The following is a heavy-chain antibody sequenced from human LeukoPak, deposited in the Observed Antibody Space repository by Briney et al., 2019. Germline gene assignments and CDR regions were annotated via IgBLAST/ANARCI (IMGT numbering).Heavy chain of an antibody. Sequence: PSETVSLTCTVSGGSISSGDYYWSWIRQPPGKGLEWIGYIYYSGSTYYNPSLKSRVTISVDTSKNQFSLKLSSVTAADTAVYYCASRFWYDSSGYGYWGQGTLVTVSS. CDR3: ASRFWYDSSGYGY. CDR1: GGSISSGDYY. J-gene: IGHJ4*02. V-gene: IGHV4-30-4*01. D-gene: IGHD3-22*01. CDR2: IYYSGST.